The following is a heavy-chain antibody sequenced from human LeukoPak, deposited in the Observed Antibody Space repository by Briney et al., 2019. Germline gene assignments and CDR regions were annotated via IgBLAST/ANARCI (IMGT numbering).Heavy chain of an antibody. V-gene: IGHV3-7*04. CDR3: TTENWYVFEN. CDR1: GFPFSSYW. D-gene: IGHD1-1*01. Sequence: VGSLRLSCAASGFPFSSYWMAWVRQAPGKGLKSVATITLDGSDSYYVDSVKGRFTVSRDNAKNSLYLQMNSLRVEDTAVFYCTTENWYVFENWGQGSLVTVSS. J-gene: IGHJ4*02. CDR2: ITLDGSDS.